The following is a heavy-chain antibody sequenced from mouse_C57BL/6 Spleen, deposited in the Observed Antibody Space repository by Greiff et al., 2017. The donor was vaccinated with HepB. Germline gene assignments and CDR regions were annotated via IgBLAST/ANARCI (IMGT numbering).Heavy chain of an antibody. D-gene: IGHD1-1*01. CDR2: INPNNGGT. CDR3: AKGLLRSFDY. J-gene: IGHJ2*01. V-gene: IGHV1-22*01. CDR1: GYTFTDYN. Sequence: EVQGVESGPELVKPGASVKMSCKASGYTFTDYNMHWVKQSHGKSLEWIGYINPNNGGTSYNQKFKGKATLTVNKSSSTAYMELRSLTSEDSAVYYCAKGLLRSFDYWGQGTTLTVSS.